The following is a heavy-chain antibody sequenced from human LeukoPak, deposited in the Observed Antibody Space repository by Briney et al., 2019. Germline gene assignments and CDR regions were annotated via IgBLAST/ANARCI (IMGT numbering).Heavy chain of an antibody. V-gene: IGHV4-30-2*01. CDR1: GGSISSGGYY. J-gene: IGHJ4*02. CDR3: AREAHTYCGGDCYSSYFDY. D-gene: IGHD2-21*02. CDR2: IYHSGST. Sequence: PSQTLSLTCTVSGGSISSGGYYWSWIRQPPGKGLEWIGYIYHSGSTYYNPSLKSRVTISVDRSKNQFSLKLSSVTAADTAVYYCAREAHTYCGGDCYSSYFDYWGQGTLVTVSS.